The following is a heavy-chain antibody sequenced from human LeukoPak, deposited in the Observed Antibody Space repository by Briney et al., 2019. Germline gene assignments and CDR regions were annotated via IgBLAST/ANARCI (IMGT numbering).Heavy chain of an antibody. D-gene: IGHD3-10*01. CDR3: ASHRRSHGSEY. V-gene: IGHV4-59*01. CDR2: VYYSGST. CDR1: GGSFEHYF. J-gene: IGHJ4*02. Sequence: ETLSLTCSVSGGSFEHYFWSWIRQPPGEGLEWIGYVYYSGSTDYSPSLKSRLTISADTSKNQFSLKLSSVTAADTAVYYCASHRRSHGSEYWGQGTLVTVSS.